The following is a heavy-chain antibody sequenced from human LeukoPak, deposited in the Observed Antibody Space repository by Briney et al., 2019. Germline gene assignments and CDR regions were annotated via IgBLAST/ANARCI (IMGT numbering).Heavy chain of an antibody. CDR2: ISGSGGST. J-gene: IGHJ4*01. Sequence: GGSLRLSCAASGFTFSSYAMSWVRQAPGKGLEWVSAISGSGGSTYYADSVKGRFTISRDNSKNTPYLQMNSLRAEDTAVYYCAKGRITMVRGANDNWGQGTLVTVSS. CDR3: AKGRITMVRGANDN. D-gene: IGHD3-10*01. V-gene: IGHV3-23*01. CDR1: GFTFSSYA.